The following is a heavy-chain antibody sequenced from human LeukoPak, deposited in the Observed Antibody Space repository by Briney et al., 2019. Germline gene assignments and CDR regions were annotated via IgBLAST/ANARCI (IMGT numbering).Heavy chain of an antibody. Sequence: PGGSLRLSCAASGFTFSSYSMNWVRQAPGKGLEWVSSISSSSSYIYYADSVKGRFTISRDNAKNSLYLQMNSLRAEDTAVYYCARDESSSRYYFDYWGQGTLVTVSS. J-gene: IGHJ4*02. CDR2: ISSSSSYI. V-gene: IGHV3-21*01. CDR1: GFTFSSYS. CDR3: ARDESSSRYYFDY. D-gene: IGHD6-13*01.